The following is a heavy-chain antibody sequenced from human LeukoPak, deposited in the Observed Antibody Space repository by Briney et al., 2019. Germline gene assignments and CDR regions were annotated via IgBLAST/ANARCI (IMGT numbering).Heavy chain of an antibody. CDR2: ITSTSTYV. D-gene: IGHD3-22*01. Sequence: GGSLRLSCEASGFTFSTYNMNWVRQAPGKRLEWVSSITSTSTYVFYADSVKGRFTISRDNAKNSLYLQMNSLRAEDTAVYYCARDCSDSRGPDAFDIWGQGTVVTVSS. J-gene: IGHJ3*02. CDR1: GFTFSTYN. CDR3: ARDCSDSRGPDAFDI. V-gene: IGHV3-21*01.